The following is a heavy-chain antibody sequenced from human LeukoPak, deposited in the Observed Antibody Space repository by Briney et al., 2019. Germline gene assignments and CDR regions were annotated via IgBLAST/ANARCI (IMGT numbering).Heavy chain of an antibody. Sequence: PGGSLRLSCAASGFSVSSNFMSWVRQAPGKGLEWVSVIYSGGTTYYADSVKGRFTISRDNSKNTLSLQMNNLRAEDTGVYYCARDGYGNNYMDVWGKGTTVTVSS. D-gene: IGHD1/OR15-1a*01. CDR3: ARDGYGNNYMDV. CDR2: IYSGGTT. J-gene: IGHJ6*03. CDR1: GFSVSSNF. V-gene: IGHV3-53*01.